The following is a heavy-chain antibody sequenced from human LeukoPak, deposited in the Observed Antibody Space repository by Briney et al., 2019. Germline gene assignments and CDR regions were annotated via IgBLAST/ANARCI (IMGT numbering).Heavy chain of an antibody. CDR1: GYSISSGYY. CDR2: IYHSGST. J-gene: IGHJ4*02. CDR3: ARPRGSCSRGSCYYYYFDY. Sequence: SETLSLTCAVSGYSISSGYYWGWIRRPPGKGLEWIGRIYHSGSTYYNPSLKSRVTISVDTSKNQFSLKLSSVTAADTAVYYCARPRGSCSRGSCYYYYFDYWGQGTLVTVSS. V-gene: IGHV4-38-2*01. D-gene: IGHD2-15*01.